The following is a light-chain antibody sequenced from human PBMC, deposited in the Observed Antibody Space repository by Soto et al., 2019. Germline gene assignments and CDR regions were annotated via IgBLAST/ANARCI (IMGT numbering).Light chain of an antibody. CDR1: SSDVGGYNY. J-gene: IGLJ2*01. CDR3: SSYSGSNNFVV. Sequence: QSALTQPPSASGSPGQSVTISCSGTSSDVGGYNYVSWYQQHPGKAPKLMIYEVSKRPSGVPDRFSGSKSGNTASLTVSGLQADDAADYYCSSYSGSNNFVVFGVGTKLTV. CDR2: EVS. V-gene: IGLV2-8*01.